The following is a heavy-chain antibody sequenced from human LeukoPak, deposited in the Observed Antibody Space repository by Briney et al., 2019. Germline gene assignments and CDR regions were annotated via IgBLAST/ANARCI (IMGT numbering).Heavy chain of an antibody. J-gene: IGHJ4*02. CDR2: IYYTGRT. V-gene: IGHV4-61*08. Sequence: PSETLFLNCTVSLGSVSSSDYYWRWIRQPPGKGLKWIGYIYYTGRTNYNPSLKSRFTILVDTSNNQFSLKMTSVSAADTAVYYCARVAPYDKNTYRPLYPNWGQGTLVTVSS. CDR1: LGSVSSSDYY. CDR3: ARVAPYDKNTYRPLYPN. D-gene: IGHD3-22*01.